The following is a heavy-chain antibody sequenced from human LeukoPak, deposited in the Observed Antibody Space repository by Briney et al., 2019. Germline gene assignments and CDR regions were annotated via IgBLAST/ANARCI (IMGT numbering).Heavy chain of an antibody. CDR3: ARGTPTVGSWFDP. J-gene: IGHJ5*02. Sequence: GGSLRLSCAASGFTVSSNYMSWVRQAPGKGLEWVSVIYGGGSTYYADSVKGRFTISRDNSKNTLYLQMNSLRAEDTAVYYCARGTPTVGSWFDPSGQGTLVTVSS. CDR1: GFTVSSNY. D-gene: IGHD4-17*01. V-gene: IGHV3-66*02. CDR2: IYGGGST.